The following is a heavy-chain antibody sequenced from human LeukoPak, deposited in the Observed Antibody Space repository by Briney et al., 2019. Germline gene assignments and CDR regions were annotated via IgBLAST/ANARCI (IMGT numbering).Heavy chain of an antibody. V-gene: IGHV3-48*01. CDR2: ISSSSSTI. CDR3: ARGSSSSWRDFDY. CDR1: GFTFSSYS. D-gene: IGHD6-13*01. Sequence: GGSLRLSCAASGFTFSSYSMNWVRQAPGKGLEWVSYISSSSSTIYYADSVKGRFTISRDNAKNSLYLQMNSLRAEDTAVYYCARGSSSSWRDFDYWGQGTLVTVSS. J-gene: IGHJ4*02.